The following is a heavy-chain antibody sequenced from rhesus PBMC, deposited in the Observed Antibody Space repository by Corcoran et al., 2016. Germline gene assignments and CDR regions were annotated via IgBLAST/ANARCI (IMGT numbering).Heavy chain of an antibody. D-gene: IGHD6-31*01. V-gene: IGHV1-1*01. Sequence: QVQLVQSGAAIKQPGASVKLSCKASGYTFNRYYMHWVRHAPGTGLEWIGLSSPYKGNKGYEQKFQGRVTITTDTSTSTGYMELSSLRSEDTAAYYCTRAGYSSGFDVWGPGVLVTVSS. CDR1: GYTFNRYY. CDR2: SSPYKGNK. J-gene: IGHJ5-1*01. CDR3: TRAGYSSGFDV.